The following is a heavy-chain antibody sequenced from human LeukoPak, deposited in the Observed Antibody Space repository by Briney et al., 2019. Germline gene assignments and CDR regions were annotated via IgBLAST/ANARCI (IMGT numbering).Heavy chain of an antibody. CDR3: ARGPTQLVLGAFDI. CDR2: IYYSGST. D-gene: IGHD6-13*01. V-gene: IGHV4-59*05. J-gene: IGHJ3*02. CDR1: GGSISSYY. Sequence: SETLSLTCTVSGGSISSYYWSWIRQPAGKGLEWIGSIYYSGSTYYNPSLKSRVTISVDTSKNQFSLKLSSVTAADTAVYYCARGPTQLVLGAFDIWGQGTMVTVSS.